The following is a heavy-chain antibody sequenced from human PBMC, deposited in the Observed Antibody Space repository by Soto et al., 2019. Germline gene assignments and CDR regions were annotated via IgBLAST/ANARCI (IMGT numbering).Heavy chain of an antibody. V-gene: IGHV4-34*01. CDR3: ASSSESPYFDY. CDR2: IDHSGGP. D-gene: IGHD6-6*01. J-gene: IGHJ4*02. Sequence: SETLSLTCAVYGGSFSGYYWTWIRQTPGRGLEWIGEIDHSGGPNYNPSLKSRVTISIDTSKNQFSLKLSSVTAADTAVYYCASSSESPYFDYWGQGTLVTVSS. CDR1: GGSFSGYY.